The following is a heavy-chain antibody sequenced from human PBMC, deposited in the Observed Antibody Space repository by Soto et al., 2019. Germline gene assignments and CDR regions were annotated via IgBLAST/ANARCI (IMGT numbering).Heavy chain of an antibody. CDR1: GFTFSSYA. CDR3: AKDLIYYGSGSYYNSYGMDV. CDR2: ISGSGGST. J-gene: IGHJ6*02. Sequence: GSLRLSCAASGFTFSSYAMSWVRQAPGKGLEWVSAISGSGGSTYYADSVKGRFTISRDNSKNTLYLQMNSLRAEDTAVYYCAKDLIYYGSGSYYNSYGMDVWGQGATVTVS. V-gene: IGHV3-23*01. D-gene: IGHD3-10*01.